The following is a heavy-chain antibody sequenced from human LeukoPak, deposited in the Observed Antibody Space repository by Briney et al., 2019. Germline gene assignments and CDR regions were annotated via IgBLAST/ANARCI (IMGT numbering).Heavy chain of an antibody. CDR3: AKGATPRGYSYGTVPPDAFDI. CDR1: GFTFSSYW. J-gene: IGHJ3*02. V-gene: IGHV3-7*03. CDR2: IKYDGNEE. Sequence: GGSLRLSCAASGFTFSSYWMSWMRQAPGKGLEWVANIKYDGNEEYYADSVKGRFTISRDNAKNSLYLQMNSLRAEDTALYYCAKGATPRGYSYGTVPPDAFDIWGQGTMVTVSS. D-gene: IGHD5-18*01.